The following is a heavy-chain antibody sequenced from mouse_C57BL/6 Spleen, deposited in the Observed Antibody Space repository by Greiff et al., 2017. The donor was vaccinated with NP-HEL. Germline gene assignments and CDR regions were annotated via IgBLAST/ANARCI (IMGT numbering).Heavy chain of an antibody. D-gene: IGHD1-1*01. J-gene: IGHJ3*01. CDR3: ARTDYYGSSYAWFAY. CDR1: GYSFTGYY. CDR2: INPSTGGT. V-gene: IGHV1-42*01. Sequence: VQLQQSGPELVKPGASVKISCKASGYSFTGYYMNWVKQSPEESLEWIGEINPSTGGTTYNQKFKAKATLTVDKSSSTAYMQLKSLTSEDSAVYYCARTDYYGSSYAWFAYWGQGTLVTVSA.